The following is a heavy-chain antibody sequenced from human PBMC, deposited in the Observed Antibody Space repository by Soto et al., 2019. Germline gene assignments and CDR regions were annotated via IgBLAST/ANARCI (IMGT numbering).Heavy chain of an antibody. CDR3: AKVPSGDFWSGYSWFDP. V-gene: IGHV3-23*01. CDR2: ISGSGGST. J-gene: IGHJ5*02. Sequence: GGSLRLSCAASGFTFSSYAMSWVRQAPGKGLEWVSAISGSGGSTYYADSVKGRFTISRHNSKNTLYLQMNSLRAEDTAVYYCAKVPSGDFWSGYSWFDPWGQGTLVTVSS. CDR1: GFTFSSYA. D-gene: IGHD3-3*01.